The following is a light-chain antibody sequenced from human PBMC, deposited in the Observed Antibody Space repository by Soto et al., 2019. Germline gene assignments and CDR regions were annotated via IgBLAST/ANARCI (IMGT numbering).Light chain of an antibody. CDR1: SIDVGGYEF. CDR2: EGD. V-gene: IGLV2-23*01. J-gene: IGLJ2*01. Sequence: QSALTQPASMSGSPGQSITISCTGTSIDVGGYEFVSWFQWHPGKAPRLMIYEGDKRPSGVSSRFSGSKSGNTASLTISGLQAEDEADYYCCSSRIFGGGTKLTVL. CDR3: CSSRI.